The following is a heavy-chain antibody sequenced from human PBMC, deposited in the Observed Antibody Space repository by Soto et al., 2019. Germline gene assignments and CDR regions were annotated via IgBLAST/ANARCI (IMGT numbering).Heavy chain of an antibody. CDR1: GGTFSSYA. D-gene: IGHD2-15*01. J-gene: IGHJ6*02. CDR2: IIPIFGTA. V-gene: IGHV1-69*13. CDR3: ARDQVYCSGGSCYSGSYYYGMDV. Sequence: ASVKVSCKASGGTFSSYAISWVRQAPGQGLEWMGGIIPIFGTANYAQKFQGRVTITADESTSTAYMELSSLRSEDTAVYYCARDQVYCSGGSCYSGSYYYGMDVWGQGTTVTVSS.